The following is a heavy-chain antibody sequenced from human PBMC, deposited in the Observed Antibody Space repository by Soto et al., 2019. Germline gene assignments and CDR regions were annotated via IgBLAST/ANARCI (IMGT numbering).Heavy chain of an antibody. CDR2: ISSSSSTI. V-gene: IGHV3-48*02. J-gene: IGHJ4*02. Sequence: EVQLVESGGGLVQPGGSLRLSCAASGFTFSSYSMNWVRQAPGKGLEWVSYISSSSSTIYYADSVKGRFTISRDNAKNSLYLQMNSLRDEDTAVYYCARDSGVNFGVRSRFDYWGQGTLVTVSS. D-gene: IGHD3-3*01. CDR1: GFTFSSYS. CDR3: ARDSGVNFGVRSRFDY.